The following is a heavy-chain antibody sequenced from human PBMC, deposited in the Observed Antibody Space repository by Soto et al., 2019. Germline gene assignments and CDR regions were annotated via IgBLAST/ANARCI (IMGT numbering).Heavy chain of an antibody. CDR3: ARGGYYDNTWGKLSHYGLDV. V-gene: IGHV1-18*01. J-gene: IGHJ6*02. Sequence: QVQLVQSAGEVKKPGASVKVSRKASGYTFIRYGITWVRQAPGQGLEWMGWISPYNDYTIYAQKLQGRVTMTTDTCTRTVYLELMSLKSDDTAVYYCARGGYYDNTWGKLSHYGLDVWGQGTSVTVAS. D-gene: IGHD3-16*01. CDR2: ISPYNDYT. CDR1: GYTFIRYG.